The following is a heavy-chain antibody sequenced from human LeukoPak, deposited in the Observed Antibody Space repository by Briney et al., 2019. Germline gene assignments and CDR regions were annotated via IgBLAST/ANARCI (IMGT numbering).Heavy chain of an antibody. CDR2: IWYDGSNK. D-gene: IGHD3-10*01. J-gene: IGHJ4*02. CDR1: GFSFNSHG. V-gene: IGHV3-33*01. Sequence: PGRSLRLSCTASGFSFNSHGMHWVRQAPGKGLEWVAVIWYDGSNKYYADSVKGRFTISRDNSKNTVDLQMNSLRAEDTAVYYCVRDYHGSGPGYWGQGTLVTVSS. CDR3: VRDYHGSGPGY.